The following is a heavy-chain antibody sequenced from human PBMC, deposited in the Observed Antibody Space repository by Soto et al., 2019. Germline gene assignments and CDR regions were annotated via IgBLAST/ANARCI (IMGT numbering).Heavy chain of an antibody. CDR1: GYTFTSYG. V-gene: IGHV1-18*01. Sequence: ASVKVSCKASGYTFTSYGISWVRQAPGQGLEWMGWISAYNGNTNYAQKLQGRVTMTTDTSTSTAYVELRSLRSDDTAVYYCAVGYCSGGSCTRRQNWFDPWGQGTRVTVSS. D-gene: IGHD2-15*01. CDR2: ISAYNGNT. J-gene: IGHJ5*02. CDR3: AVGYCSGGSCTRRQNWFDP.